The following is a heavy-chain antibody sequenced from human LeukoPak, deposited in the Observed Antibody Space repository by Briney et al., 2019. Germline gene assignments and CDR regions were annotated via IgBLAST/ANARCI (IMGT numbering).Heavy chain of an antibody. V-gene: IGHV4-39*07. CDR1: GGSISSSSYY. CDR3: ARGIGYYYYGMDV. Sequence: SETLSLTCTVSGGSISSSSYYWGWIRQPPGKGLEWIGRIYTSGSTNYNPSLKSRVTMSVDTSKNQFSLKLSSVTAADTAVYYCARGIGYYYYGMDVWGQGTTVTVSS. CDR2: IYTSGST. J-gene: IGHJ6*02.